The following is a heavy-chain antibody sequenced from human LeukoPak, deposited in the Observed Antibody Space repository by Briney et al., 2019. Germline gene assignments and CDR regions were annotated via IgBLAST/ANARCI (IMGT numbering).Heavy chain of an antibody. Sequence: PGGSPRLSCAASGFTFSDYYMSWIRQAPGKGLEWVSYISSSGSTIYYADSVKGRFTISRDNAKNSLYLQMNSLRAEDTAVYYCARGTVAALTNWFDPWGQGTLVTVSS. V-gene: IGHV3-11*04. J-gene: IGHJ5*02. CDR2: ISSSGSTI. CDR1: GFTFSDYY. CDR3: ARGTVAALTNWFDP. D-gene: IGHD6-19*01.